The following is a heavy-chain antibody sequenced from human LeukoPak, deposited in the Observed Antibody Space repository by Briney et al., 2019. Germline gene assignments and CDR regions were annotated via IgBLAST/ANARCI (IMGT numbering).Heavy chain of an antibody. D-gene: IGHD4-17*01. CDR2: INHSGST. J-gene: IGHJ4*02. V-gene: IGHV4-34*01. CDR3: ARGRVDYAGRLFDY. Sequence: PSETLSLTCAVYGGSFSGYYWSWIRQPPGKGLEWIGEINHSGSTNYNPSLKSRVTISVDTSKNQFSLKLSSVTAADTAVYYCARGRVDYAGRLFDYWGQRTLVTVSS. CDR1: GGSFSGYY.